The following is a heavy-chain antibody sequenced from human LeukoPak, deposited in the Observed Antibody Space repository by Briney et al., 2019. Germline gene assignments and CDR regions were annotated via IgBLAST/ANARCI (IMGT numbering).Heavy chain of an antibody. CDR1: GFTFSSYG. CDR2: IRYDGSNK. V-gene: IGHV3-30*02. CDR3: AGPSTVEHDAFDI. D-gene: IGHD1/OR15-1a*01. Sequence: PGGSLRLSCAASGFTFSSYGMHWVRQAPGKGLEWVAFIRYDGSNKYYADSVKGRFTISRDNSKNTLYLQMNSLRAEDTAVYYCAGPSTVEHDAFDIWGQGTMVTVSS. J-gene: IGHJ3*02.